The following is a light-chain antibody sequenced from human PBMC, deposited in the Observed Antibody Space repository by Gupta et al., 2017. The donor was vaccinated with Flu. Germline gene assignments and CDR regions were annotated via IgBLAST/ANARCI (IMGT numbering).Light chain of an antibody. CDR1: SSDVGGYNN. CDR2: EVT. CDR3: SSYRSSSALYV. V-gene: IGLV2-14*01. J-gene: IGLJ1*01. Sequence: QSALTQPASVSGSPGQSITISCTGTSSDVGGYNNVSWYQQHPGKAPKLMIYEVTNRPSGVSNRFSGSKSGNTASLAISGLQAEDEADYYCSSYRSSSALYVFGAGTKVNVL.